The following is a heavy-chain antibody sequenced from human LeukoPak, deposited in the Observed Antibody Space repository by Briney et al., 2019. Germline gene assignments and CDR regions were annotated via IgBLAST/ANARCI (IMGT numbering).Heavy chain of an antibody. CDR1: GFGFDNYA. V-gene: IGHV3-43*02. J-gene: IGHJ4*02. D-gene: IGHD2-21*02. CDR2: ISVGGGTT. Sequence: QPGGSLRLSCAASGFGFDNYAMHWVRQGPGKSLQWVSVISVGGGTTYYADSVKGRFTISRDSSKNSLYLQMNSLTTEDSALYYCAKADCGGTCFLIDNWGQGTLVTVSS. CDR3: AKADCGGTCFLIDN.